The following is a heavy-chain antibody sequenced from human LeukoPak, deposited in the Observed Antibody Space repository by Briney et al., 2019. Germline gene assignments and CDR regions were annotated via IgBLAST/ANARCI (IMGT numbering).Heavy chain of an antibody. CDR2: IKAKIHGETT. Sequence: GGSLRLSCAASGITLSDFWFSWVRQAPGKGLEWVARIKAKIHGETTDYAAPVRGRFIISRDDSRNTVYLQMNSLKFEDTAMYYCTRRSTIWGRGTRVTVSS. CDR1: GITLSDFW. CDR3: TRRSTI. D-gene: IGHD5-24*01. J-gene: IGHJ4*02. V-gene: IGHV3-15*01.